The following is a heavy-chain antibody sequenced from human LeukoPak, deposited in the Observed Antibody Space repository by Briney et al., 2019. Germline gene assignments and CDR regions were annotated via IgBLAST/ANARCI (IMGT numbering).Heavy chain of an antibody. D-gene: IGHD6-13*01. V-gene: IGHV4-4*07. Sequence: SETLSLTCTVSGGSISSYYWSWIRQPAGKGLEWIGRIYTSGSTNYNPSLKSRVTISVDTSKSQFSLKLSSVTAADTTVYYCARVPTYEIAAARVGYAFDIWGQGTMVTVSS. J-gene: IGHJ3*02. CDR3: ARVPTYEIAAARVGYAFDI. CDR1: GGSISSYY. CDR2: IYTSGST.